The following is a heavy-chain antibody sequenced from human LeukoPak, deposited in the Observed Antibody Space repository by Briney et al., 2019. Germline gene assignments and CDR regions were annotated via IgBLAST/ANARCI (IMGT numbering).Heavy chain of an antibody. CDR3: AKCSPRSWYLVREVHWYFDL. J-gene: IGHJ2*01. D-gene: IGHD6-13*01. CDR2: ISYDGSNK. V-gene: IGHV3-33*05. Sequence: PGGPLRLSCAASGFTFSSYGMHWVRQAPGKGLEWVAVISYDGSNKYYADSVKGRFTISRDNSKNTLYLQMNSLRAEDTAVYYCAKCSPRSWYLVREVHWYFDLWGRGTLVTVSS. CDR1: GFTFSSYG.